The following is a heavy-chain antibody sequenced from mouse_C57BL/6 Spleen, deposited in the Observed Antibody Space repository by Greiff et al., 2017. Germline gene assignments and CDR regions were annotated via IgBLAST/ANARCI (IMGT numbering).Heavy chain of an antibody. CDR2: ISGGGGNT. CDR1: GFTFSSYT. D-gene: IGHD1-1*01. J-gene: IGHJ2*01. V-gene: IGHV5-9*01. CDR3: ARRGYGREDYFDY. Sequence: EVKLVESGGGLMKPGGSLKLSCAASGFTFSSYTMSWVRQTPEQRLEWVATISGGGGNTYYPDSVKGRFTISRDNAKNTLYLQMSSLRSEDTALYYCARRGYGREDYFDYWGQGTTLTVSS.